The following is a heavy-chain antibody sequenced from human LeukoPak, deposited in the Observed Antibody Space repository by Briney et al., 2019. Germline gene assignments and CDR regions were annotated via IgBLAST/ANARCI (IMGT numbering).Heavy chain of an antibody. CDR1: GYTFTGYY. V-gene: IGHV1-2*04. CDR3: ARGNVAAAGIFYYYYGMDV. D-gene: IGHD6-13*01. Sequence: ASVKVSCKASGYTFTGYYMHRVRQAPGQGLEWMGWINPDSGGTNYAQKFQGWVTMTRDTSISTAYMELSRLRSDDTAVYYCARGNVAAAGIFYYYYGMDVWGKGTTVTVSS. J-gene: IGHJ6*04. CDR2: INPDSGGT.